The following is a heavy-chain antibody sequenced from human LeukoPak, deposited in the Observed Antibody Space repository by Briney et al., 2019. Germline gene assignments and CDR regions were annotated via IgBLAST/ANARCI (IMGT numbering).Heavy chain of an antibody. CDR3: TRLLPSSHHFFDS. V-gene: IGHV3-53*01. CDR1: GFTASNDY. CDR2: IYGGGST. J-gene: IGHJ4*02. Sequence: GRSLRLSCALAGFTASNDYTSWVRQPPGKGLEWVSVIYGGGSTYYADSVRGRFTISRDNSENTLYLQMDSLRAEDTAVYYCTRLLPSSHHFFDSWGQGTLVTVSS. D-gene: IGHD6-6*01.